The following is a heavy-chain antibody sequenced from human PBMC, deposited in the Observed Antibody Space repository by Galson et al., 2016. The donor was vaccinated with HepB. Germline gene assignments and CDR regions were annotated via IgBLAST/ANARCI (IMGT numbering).Heavy chain of an antibody. Sequence: SLRLSCAASGLTFNNAWMTWVRQAPGKGLEWVGRIKSKNDGGTTEYAESVEGRFTISTDDSKNTVYLQMHSLITEDTAVYYCTTMLAYCSSTSCWGQGTLVTVSS. V-gene: IGHV3-15*01. CDR1: GLTFNNAW. CDR3: TTMLAYCSSTSC. D-gene: IGHD2-2*01. CDR2: IKSKNDGGTT. J-gene: IGHJ4*02.